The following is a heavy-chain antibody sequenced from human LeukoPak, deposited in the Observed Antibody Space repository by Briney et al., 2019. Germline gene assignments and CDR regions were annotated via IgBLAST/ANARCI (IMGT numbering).Heavy chain of an antibody. CDR1: GFTFSSYW. V-gene: IGHV3-7*01. CDR2: IKQDGSEK. Sequence: PGGSLRLSCAASGFTFSSYWMSWVRQAPGKGLEWVANIKQDGSEKYYVDSVKGRFTISRDNAKNSLYLQMNSLRAEDTAVYYCAREGDYYDSSGYYRYYFDYWGQGTLVTVSS. J-gene: IGHJ4*02. CDR3: AREGDYYDSSGYYRYYFDY. D-gene: IGHD3-22*01.